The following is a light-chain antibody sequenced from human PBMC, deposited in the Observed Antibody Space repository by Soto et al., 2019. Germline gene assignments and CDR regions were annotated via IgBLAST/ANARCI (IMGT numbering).Light chain of an antibody. Sequence: DIQMTQSPSTLSASVGDRVTITCRASQTISSWLAWYQQKPGKAPKLLIYKASSLESGAPSRFSGSGSGTEFTLTISSLQPDDFATYYCQQYNIYPYTFGQGTKLEIK. CDR3: QQYNIYPYT. CDR2: KAS. J-gene: IGKJ2*01. CDR1: QTISSW. V-gene: IGKV1-5*03.